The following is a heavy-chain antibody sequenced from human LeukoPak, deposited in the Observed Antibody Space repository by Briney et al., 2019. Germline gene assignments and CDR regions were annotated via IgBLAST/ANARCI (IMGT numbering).Heavy chain of an antibody. V-gene: IGHV1-69*13. D-gene: IGHD2-2*01. J-gene: IGHJ3*02. CDR1: GGTFSSYA. CDR3: AGDVPYQLRYAFDI. Sequence: SVKVSCKASGGTFSSYAISWVRQAPGQGLEWMGGIIPIFGTANYAQKLQGRVTITADESTSTAYMELSSLRSEDTAVYYCAGDVPYQLRYAFDIWGQGTMVTVSS. CDR2: IIPIFGTA.